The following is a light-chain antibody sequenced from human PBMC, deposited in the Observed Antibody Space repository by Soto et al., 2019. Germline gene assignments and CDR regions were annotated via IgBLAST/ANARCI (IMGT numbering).Light chain of an antibody. CDR2: EVR. J-gene: IGLJ3*02. Sequence: QSALTQPASVSGSPGQSITIACTGTNRDVGSYNLVSWYQQRPGEAPKLIISEVRNRPSGISNRFSGSKSGNTASLTISGLQAEDEADYYCSSYTSTSTRMFGGGTKLTVL. V-gene: IGLV2-14*01. CDR3: SSYTSTSTRM. CDR1: NRDVGSYNL.